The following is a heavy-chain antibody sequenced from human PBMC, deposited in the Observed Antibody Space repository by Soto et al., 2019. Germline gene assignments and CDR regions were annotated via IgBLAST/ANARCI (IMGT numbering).Heavy chain of an antibody. V-gene: IGHV1-69*06. CDR2: IIPIFGTA. J-gene: IGHJ5*02. CDR3: AREDSLDYRPENLFDP. D-gene: IGHD2-2*01. Sequence: QVQLVQSGAEVKKPGSSVQVSCKASGGTFSSYAISWVRQAPGQGLAWMGGIIPIFGTANYAQKFQGRVTITADKSTSTAYMERSSLRSEDTAVYYCAREDSLDYRPENLFDPWGQGTLVTVSS. CDR1: GGTFSSYA.